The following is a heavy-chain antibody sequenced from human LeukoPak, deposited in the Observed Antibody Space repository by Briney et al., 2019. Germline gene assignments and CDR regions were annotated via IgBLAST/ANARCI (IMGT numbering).Heavy chain of an antibody. CDR2: INPNSGGT. Sequence: ASVKVSCRASGYTFTGYYMHWVRQASGQGLEWMGRINPNSGGTNYAQKFQGRVTITRDTSISTAYMELSRLRSDDTAVYYCAREGYCSSTSCLEGDSWFDPWGQGTLVTVSS. J-gene: IGHJ5*02. V-gene: IGHV1-2*06. CDR3: AREGYCSSTSCLEGDSWFDP. CDR1: GYTFTGYY. D-gene: IGHD2-2*01.